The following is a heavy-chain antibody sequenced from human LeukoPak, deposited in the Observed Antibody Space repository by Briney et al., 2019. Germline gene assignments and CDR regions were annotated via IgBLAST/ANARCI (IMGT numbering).Heavy chain of an antibody. V-gene: IGHV4-59*01. J-gene: IGHJ6*02. CDR2: IYYSGST. D-gene: IGHD2-21*02. CDR3: ARAYCGGDCYHYYYGMDV. Sequence: SSETLSLTCTVSGGSISSYYWSWIRQPPGKGLEWIGYIYYSGSTNYNPSLKSRVTISVDTSKNQFSLKLSSVTAADTAVYYCARAYCGGDCYHYYYGMDVWGQGTTVTVSS. CDR1: GGSISSYY.